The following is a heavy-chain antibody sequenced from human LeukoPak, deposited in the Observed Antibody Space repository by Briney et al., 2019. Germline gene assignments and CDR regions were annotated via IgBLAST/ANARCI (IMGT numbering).Heavy chain of an antibody. D-gene: IGHD4-17*01. CDR3: ARKGYRRTVTTRYYFDY. J-gene: IGHJ4*02. Sequence: SETLSLTCAVYGGSFSGYYWNWIRQPPGKGLEWIGEINHSGSTNYNPSLKSRVTISVDTSKNQFSLKLSSVTAADTTVYYCARKGYRRTVTTRYYFDYWGQGTLVTVSS. V-gene: IGHV4-34*01. CDR1: GGSFSGYY. CDR2: INHSGST.